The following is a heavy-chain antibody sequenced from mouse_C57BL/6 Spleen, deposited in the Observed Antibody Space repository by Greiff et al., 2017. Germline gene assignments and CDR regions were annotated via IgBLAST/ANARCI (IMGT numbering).Heavy chain of an antibody. V-gene: IGHV2-6*01. J-gene: IGHJ3*01. Sequence: QVQLQQSGPGLVAPSQSLSITCTVSGFSLTSYGVDWVRQSPGKGLEWLGVIWGVGSTNYNSALKSRLSISKDNSKSQVFLKMNSLQTDDTAMYCCASSQTGTPFAYWGQGTLVTVSA. CDR1: GFSLTSYG. CDR2: IWGVGST. D-gene: IGHD4-1*01. CDR3: ASSQTGTPFAY.